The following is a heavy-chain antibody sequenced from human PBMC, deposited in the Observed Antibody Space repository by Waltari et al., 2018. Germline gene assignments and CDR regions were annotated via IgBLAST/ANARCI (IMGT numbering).Heavy chain of an antibody. Sequence: EVQLVESGGGLVQPGGSLRLSCAASGFTFSRYEMNWVRQAPGKGLEGVSYIRKSGRPIYYADSVKGRFTISRDNAMNSLYLQMNSLRAEDTAVYYCARDPVRPYYGSGGDLGMDVWGQGTTVTVSS. D-gene: IGHD3-10*01. V-gene: IGHV3-48*03. CDR3: ARDPVRPYYGSGGDLGMDV. CDR1: GFTFSRYE. CDR2: IRKSGRPI. J-gene: IGHJ6*02.